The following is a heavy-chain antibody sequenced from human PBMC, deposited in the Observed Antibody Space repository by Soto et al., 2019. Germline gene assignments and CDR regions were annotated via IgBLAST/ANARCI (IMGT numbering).Heavy chain of an antibody. D-gene: IGHD6-6*01. V-gene: IGHV1-3*01. CDR2: INAGNGNT. Sequence: ASVKVSCKASGYTFTIYAMHWVLQAPGQRLEWMGWINAGNGNTKYSQKFQGRVTITRDTSASTAYMELSSLRSEDTAVYYCARDRGARPGYYYYGMDVWGQGTTVTVSS. J-gene: IGHJ6*02. CDR1: GYTFTIYA. CDR3: ARDRGARPGYYYYGMDV.